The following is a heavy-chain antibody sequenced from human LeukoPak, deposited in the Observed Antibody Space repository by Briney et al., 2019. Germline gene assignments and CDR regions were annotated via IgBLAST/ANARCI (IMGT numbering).Heavy chain of an antibody. V-gene: IGHV1-18*01. D-gene: IGHD3-22*01. CDR2: ISAYNGNT. CDR3: ARSGAYYDDSYFDY. Sequence: EASVKVSCKASGYTFTSYGISWVRQAPGQGLEWMGWISAYNGNTNYAQKLQGRVTMTTDTSTSTAYMELRSLRSDDTAVYYCARSGAYYDDSYFDYWGQGTLVTVSP. J-gene: IGHJ4*02. CDR1: GYTFTSYG.